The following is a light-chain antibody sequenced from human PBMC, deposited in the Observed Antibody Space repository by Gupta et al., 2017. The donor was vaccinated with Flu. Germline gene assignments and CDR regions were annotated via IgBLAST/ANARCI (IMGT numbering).Light chain of an antibody. CDR1: TGAVTSGYY. CDR3: LLYYGDAHA. CDR2: STN. J-gene: IGLJ1*01. Sequence: TCASSTGAVTSGYYPNWFQQKPGQAPRALIYSTNNKHSWTPARFSGSLLGGKAALTLSGVQPEDEAEYYCLLYYGDAHAFGTGTKVNVL. V-gene: IGLV7-43*01.